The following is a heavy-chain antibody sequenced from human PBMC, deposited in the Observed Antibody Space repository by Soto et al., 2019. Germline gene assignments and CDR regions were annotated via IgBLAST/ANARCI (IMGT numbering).Heavy chain of an antibody. CDR1: GYTFTSYY. CDR2: INPSGGST. CDR3: ARGGVAVAGTRDYYYYGMDV. D-gene: IGHD6-19*01. Sequence: ASVKVSCKASGYTFTSYYMHWVRQAPGQGLEWMGIINPSGGSTSYAQKFQGRVTMTRDTSTSTVYMELSSLRSEDTAVYYCARGGVAVAGTRDYYYYGMDVWGQGTTVTVSS. V-gene: IGHV1-46*03. J-gene: IGHJ6*02.